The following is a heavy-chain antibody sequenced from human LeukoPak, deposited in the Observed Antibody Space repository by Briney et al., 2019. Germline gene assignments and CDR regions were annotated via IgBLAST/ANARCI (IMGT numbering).Heavy chain of an antibody. J-gene: IGHJ4*02. CDR3: ASHYDSSGYYETKFDY. V-gene: IGHV1-69*04. D-gene: IGHD3-22*01. CDR2: IISIVGIA. CDR1: GGTFSSYA. Sequence: SVKVSCKASGGTFSSYAISWVRQAPGQGLEWMGRIISIVGIANYAQKFQGRGTITADKSTSTAYMELSSLRSEDTAVYYCASHYDSSGYYETKFDYWGQGTLVTVSS.